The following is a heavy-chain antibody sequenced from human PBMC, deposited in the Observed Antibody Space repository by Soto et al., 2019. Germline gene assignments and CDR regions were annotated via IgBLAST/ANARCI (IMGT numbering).Heavy chain of an antibody. V-gene: IGHV1-69*13. J-gene: IGHJ3*02. CDR3: ATGYYYYSSGPLDAFDI. CDR2: IIPIFGTA. CDR1: GGTFSSYA. D-gene: IGHD3-22*01. Sequence: SVKVSSKASGGTFSSYAISWVRQAPGQGLEWMGGIIPIFGTANYAQKFQGRVTITADESTSTAYMELSSLRSEDTAVYYCATGYYYYSSGPLDAFDIWGQGTMVTVSS.